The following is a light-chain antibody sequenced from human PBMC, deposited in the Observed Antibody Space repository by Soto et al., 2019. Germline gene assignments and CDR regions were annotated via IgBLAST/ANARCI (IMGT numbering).Light chain of an antibody. Sequence: EILLTQSPATLSVSPGERATLSCRASQSVSILLAWYQQKPGQAPRLLLYGASTRATGIPVRFSGSGFGTEFTITIRSLQSEDFAVYYCQQYKTWPLFGQGTRLEIK. V-gene: IGKV3-15*01. J-gene: IGKJ5*01. CDR1: QSVSIL. CDR3: QQYKTWPL. CDR2: GAS.